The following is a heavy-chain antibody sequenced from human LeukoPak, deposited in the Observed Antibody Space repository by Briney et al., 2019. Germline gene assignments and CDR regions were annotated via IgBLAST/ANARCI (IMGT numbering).Heavy chain of an antibody. CDR2: IYSGGST. Sequence: GGSRRLSWAVSGFTVSTNYMRWVRQVPGEGLEWVSVIYSGGSTHYADCVEGRFSISRDNSRNALYLQMNSLRAEDTAIYYCARGADCRSASCHADPFDDWGRGTLVTVSS. V-gene: IGHV3-66*01. CDR3: ARGADCRSASCHADPFDD. J-gene: IGHJ4*02. CDR1: GFTVSTNY. D-gene: IGHD2-2*01.